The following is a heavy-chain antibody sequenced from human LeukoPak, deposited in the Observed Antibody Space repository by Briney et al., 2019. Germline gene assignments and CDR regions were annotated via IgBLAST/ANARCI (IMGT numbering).Heavy chain of an antibody. CDR1: GYTFTDYY. CDR2: INPNSGVT. D-gene: IGHD3-10*01. J-gene: IGHJ5*02. V-gene: IGHV1-2*02. CDR3: ARAGGYSASGRHWFDP. Sequence: ASVKVSCKASGYTFTDYYIHWVRQAPGQGLEWMGWINPNSGVTKSAQKFQGRVTMTRDTSINTAYMDLSRLKSDDTAVYYCARAGGYSASGRHWFDPWGQGTLVTVS.